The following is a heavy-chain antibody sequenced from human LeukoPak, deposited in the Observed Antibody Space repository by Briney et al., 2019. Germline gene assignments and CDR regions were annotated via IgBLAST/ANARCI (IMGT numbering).Heavy chain of an antibody. J-gene: IGHJ4*02. Sequence: GGSLRLSCAASGFTFSSYAMTWVRQAPGKGLEWVSAISGSGGSTYYADSVKGRFTISRDNSKNTLYLQMNSLRAGDTAVYYCAKGDGSGSYYNDFDYWGQGTLVTVST. CDR3: AKGDGSGSYYNDFDY. V-gene: IGHV3-23*01. CDR1: GFTFSSYA. CDR2: ISGSGGST. D-gene: IGHD3-10*01.